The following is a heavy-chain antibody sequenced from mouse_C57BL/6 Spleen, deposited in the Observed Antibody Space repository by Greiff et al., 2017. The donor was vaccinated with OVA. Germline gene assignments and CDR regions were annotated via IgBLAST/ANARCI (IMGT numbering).Heavy chain of an antibody. D-gene: IGHD4-1*01. J-gene: IGHJ2*01. CDR3: ARKLTGTGYYFDY. CDR2: IYPRDGST. Sequence: VKLMESDAELVKPGASVKISCKVSGYTFTDHTIHWMKQRPEQGLEWIGYIYPRDGSTKYNEKFKGKATLTADKSSSTAYMQLNSLTSEDSAVYFCARKLTGTGYYFDYWGQGTTLTVSS. CDR1: GYTFTDHT. V-gene: IGHV1-78*01.